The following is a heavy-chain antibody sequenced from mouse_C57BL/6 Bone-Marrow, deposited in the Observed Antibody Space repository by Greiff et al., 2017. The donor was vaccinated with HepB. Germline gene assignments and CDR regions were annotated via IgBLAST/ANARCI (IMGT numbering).Heavy chain of an antibody. CDR1: GFTFSSYG. Sequence: DVKLVESGGDLVKPGGSLKLSCAASGFTFSSYGMSWVRQTPDKRLEWVATISSGGSYTYYPDSVKGRFTISRDNAKNTLYLQMSSLKSEDTAMYYCALHSNLDYWGQGTTLTVSS. D-gene: IGHD2-5*01. V-gene: IGHV5-6*02. J-gene: IGHJ2*01. CDR2: ISSGGSYT. CDR3: ALHSNLDY.